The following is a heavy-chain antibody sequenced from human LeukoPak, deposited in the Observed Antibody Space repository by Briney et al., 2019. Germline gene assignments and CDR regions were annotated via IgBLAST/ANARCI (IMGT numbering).Heavy chain of an antibody. CDR2: INPSGGST. Sequence: ASVKVSCKASGYTFTSYYMHWVRQAPGQGLGWMRIINPSGGSTSYAQKFQGRVTMTRDTSTSTVYMELSSLRSEDTAVYYCARLFSSSWVNYYYYYMDVWGKGTTVTVSS. CDR3: ARLFSSSWVNYYYYYMDV. V-gene: IGHV1-46*01. CDR1: GYTFTSYY. J-gene: IGHJ6*03. D-gene: IGHD6-13*01.